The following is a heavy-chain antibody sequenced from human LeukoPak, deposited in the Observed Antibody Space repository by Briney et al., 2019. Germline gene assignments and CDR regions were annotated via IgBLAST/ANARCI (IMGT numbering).Heavy chain of an antibody. V-gene: IGHV5-10-1*01. J-gene: IGHJ4*02. CDR3: ARTLTTDIDY. CDR2: IDPSDSYT. Sequence: GESLKISCKGSGYSFTSYWISWVRQMPRKGLGWMGRIDPSDSYTNYSPSFQGHVTISADKSISIAYLQWSSLRASDTAMYYCARTLTTDIDYWGQGTLVTVSS. CDR1: GYSFTSYW. D-gene: IGHD4-11*01.